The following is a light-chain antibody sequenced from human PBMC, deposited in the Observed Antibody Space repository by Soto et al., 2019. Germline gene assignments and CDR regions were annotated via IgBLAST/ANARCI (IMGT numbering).Light chain of an antibody. CDR1: SGHSSYA. CDR3: QTWDTGIRVV. V-gene: IGLV4-69*01. Sequence: QPVLTQSPSASASLGASVKLTCTLSSGHSSYAIAWHQQQPEKGPRYLMKLNSDGSHSKGDGIPDRFSGSSPGAERYLPISSRQSEDETDYYCQTWDTGIRVVFGGGTKVTVL. CDR2: LNSDGSH. J-gene: IGLJ2*01.